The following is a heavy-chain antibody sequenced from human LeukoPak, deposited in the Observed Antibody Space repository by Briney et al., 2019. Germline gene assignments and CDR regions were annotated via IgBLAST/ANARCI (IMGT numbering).Heavy chain of an antibody. V-gene: IGHV4-39*07. CDR2: IYHSGST. D-gene: IGHD6-19*01. J-gene: IGHJ4*02. Sequence: PSQTLSLTCTVSGGSISSGGYYWGWIRQPPGKGLEWIGSIYHSGSTYYNPSLKSRVTISLDTSENQFSLKLSSVTAADTAVYYCARDLYSSGWGYFDYWGQGTLVTVSS. CDR1: GGSISSGGYY. CDR3: ARDLYSSGWGYFDY.